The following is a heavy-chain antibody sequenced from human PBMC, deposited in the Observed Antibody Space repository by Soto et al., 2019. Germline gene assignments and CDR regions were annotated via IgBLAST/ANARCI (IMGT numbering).Heavy chain of an antibody. CDR1: GFTFSSYW. CDR2: INRDGSER. D-gene: IGHD3-16*01. V-gene: IGHV3-7*01. Sequence: GGSLRLSCEAYGFTFSSYWMGWVRQAPGKGLEWVANINRDGSERYYVDSVKGRFNISRDKAKNSVYLQMNSLRAEDSAVYYCARDPIRGDGYVFAYWGQGALVNVSS. J-gene: IGHJ4*02. CDR3: ARDPIRGDGYVFAY.